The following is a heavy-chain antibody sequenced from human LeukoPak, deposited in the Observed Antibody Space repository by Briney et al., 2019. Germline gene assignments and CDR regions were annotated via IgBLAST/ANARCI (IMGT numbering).Heavy chain of an antibody. D-gene: IGHD2-15*01. V-gene: IGHV4-34*01. Sequence: SETLSLTCAVYGGSFSGYYWSWIRQPPGKGLEWIGEINHSGSTNYNPSLKSRVTISVDTSKNQFSLKLSSVTAADTAVYYCARLRRGGIVVVSARGYFDYWGQGTLVTVSS. CDR1: GGSFSGYY. CDR3: ARLRRGGIVVVSARGYFDY. CDR2: INHSGST. J-gene: IGHJ4*02.